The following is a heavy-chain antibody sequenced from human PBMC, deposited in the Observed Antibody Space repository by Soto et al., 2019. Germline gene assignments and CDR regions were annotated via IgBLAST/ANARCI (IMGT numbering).Heavy chain of an antibody. Sequence: QVQLVQSGSEVKKPGASVKVSCKASGYTFTDYAIHWVRQAPGQRLEWMAWINAGNGNTEYSQNFQGRVTLSRDTSATTAYMELRSLRSEDTAVYYCARVLISFGGYLDYWGQGTLVTVSS. J-gene: IGHJ4*02. CDR3: ARVLISFGGYLDY. CDR1: GYTFTDYA. V-gene: IGHV1-3*01. D-gene: IGHD3-16*01. CDR2: INAGNGNT.